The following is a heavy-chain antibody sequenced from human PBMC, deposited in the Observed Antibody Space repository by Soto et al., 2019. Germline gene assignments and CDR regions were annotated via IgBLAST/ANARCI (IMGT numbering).Heavy chain of an antibody. CDR1: GFTFSSYA. J-gene: IGHJ3*02. Sequence: PGGSLRLSCAASGFTFSSYAMSWVRQAPGKGLEWVSAISGSGGSTYYADSVKGQFTISRDNSKNTLYLQMNSLRAEDTAVYYCAMSRILRYFDWLRAQDAFDIWGQGTMVTVSS. V-gene: IGHV3-23*01. CDR3: AMSRILRYFDWLRAQDAFDI. D-gene: IGHD3-9*01. CDR2: ISGSGGST.